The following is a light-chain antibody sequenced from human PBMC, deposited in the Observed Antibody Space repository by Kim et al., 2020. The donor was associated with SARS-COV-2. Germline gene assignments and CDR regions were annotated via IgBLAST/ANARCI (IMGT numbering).Light chain of an antibody. CDR3: QSYDSSLSDSV. V-gene: IGLV1-40*01. CDR1: SSNIGAGYD. Sequence: QTVTISCTGSSSNIGAGYDVHWYQQFPGTAPKLLIYWNNQRPSGVPDRFSGSKSGTSASLAITGLQAEDEADYYCQSYDSSLSDSVFGGGTKLTVL. CDR2: WNN. J-gene: IGLJ3*02.